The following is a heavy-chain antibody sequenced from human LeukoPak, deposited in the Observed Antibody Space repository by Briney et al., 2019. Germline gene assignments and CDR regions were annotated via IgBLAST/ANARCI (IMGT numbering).Heavy chain of an antibody. CDR3: ATFFGYNYGFVDY. CDR2: IYYGGSA. V-gene: IGHV4-39*07. J-gene: IGHJ4*02. Sequence: PSETLSLTCTVSGGSITSRSYYWGWIRQPPGKGLEWIGSIYYGGSAYYNPSLKSRVTISIDTSKNQFYLKLSSVTAADTAIYYCATFFGYNYGFVDYWGQGILVTVSS. D-gene: IGHD5-18*01. CDR1: GGSITSRSYY.